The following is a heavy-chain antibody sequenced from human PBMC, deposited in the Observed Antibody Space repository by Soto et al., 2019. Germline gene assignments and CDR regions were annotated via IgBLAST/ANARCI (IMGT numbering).Heavy chain of an antibody. J-gene: IGHJ4*02. CDR1: GFTFSTYA. CDR3: AKNWDTTSSSSSH. Sequence: EVQLLESGGGLVQPGGSLRLSCAASGFTFSTYAMSWVRQAPGKGLEWVSASSGTGGSTYYADSVKRRFTISRDNSKNTRYLQMNSLGAEDTAVYYCAKNWDTTSSSSSHWGQGTLVTVSS. CDR2: SSGTGGST. D-gene: IGHD6-6*01. V-gene: IGHV3-23*01.